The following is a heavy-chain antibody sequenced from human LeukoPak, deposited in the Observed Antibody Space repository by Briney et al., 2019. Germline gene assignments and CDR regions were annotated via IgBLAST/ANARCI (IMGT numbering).Heavy chain of an antibody. Sequence: GDSLRLSCEVSGFTFRTYWMHWVRQAPGKGLVWVSYINSDGTGTMYADSVKGRFTVSRDNAKNTLYLQMNSLRAKDTAVYYCARDDLSWYSGIDYWGQGVLVTVSS. CDR2: INSDGTGT. D-gene: IGHD6-13*01. CDR3: ARDDLSWYSGIDY. J-gene: IGHJ4*02. CDR1: GFTFRTYW. V-gene: IGHV3-74*03.